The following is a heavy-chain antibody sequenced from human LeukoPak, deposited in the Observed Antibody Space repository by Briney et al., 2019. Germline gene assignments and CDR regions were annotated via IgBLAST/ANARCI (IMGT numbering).Heavy chain of an antibody. CDR3: AGGDGYKHFDY. J-gene: IGHJ4*02. CDR2: IYYSGST. Sequence: SETLSLTCTVSGGSISSYYWSWIRQPPGKGLEWIGYIYYSGSTNYNPSLKSRVTISVDTSKNQFSLKLSSVTAADTAVYYCAGGDGYKHFDYWGQGTLVTVSS. CDR1: GGSISSYY. V-gene: IGHV4-59*01. D-gene: IGHD5-24*01.